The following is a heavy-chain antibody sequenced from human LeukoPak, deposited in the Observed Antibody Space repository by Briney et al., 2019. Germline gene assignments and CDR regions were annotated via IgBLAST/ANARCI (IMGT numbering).Heavy chain of an antibody. Sequence: GGSLEISCQGSGSRFTSYWIGGVRQMTGKGLEGMGIIYPGDSDTRYSPSLQGQVTISAEKSISTAYLKWRSLKASDTAIYYCARPRRDSSGWYLEGAFDYWGQGALVTVSS. D-gene: IGHD6-19*01. CDR1: GSRFTSYW. CDR2: IYPGDSDT. CDR3: ARPRRDSSGWYLEGAFDY. J-gene: IGHJ4*02. V-gene: IGHV5-51*01.